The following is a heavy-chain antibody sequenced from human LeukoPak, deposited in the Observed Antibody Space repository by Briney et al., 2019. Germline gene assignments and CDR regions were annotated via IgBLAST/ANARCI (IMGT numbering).Heavy chain of an antibody. CDR2: ISWNSGSI. Sequence: QAGGSLRLSCAASGFTFDDYAMHWVRQAPGKGLEWVSGISWNSGSIGYADSVKGRFTISRDNAKNSLYLQMNSLRAEDTALYYCAKGYDFWSGLDAFDIWGQGTMVTVSS. CDR3: AKGYDFWSGLDAFDI. D-gene: IGHD3-3*01. J-gene: IGHJ3*02. V-gene: IGHV3-9*01. CDR1: GFTFDDYA.